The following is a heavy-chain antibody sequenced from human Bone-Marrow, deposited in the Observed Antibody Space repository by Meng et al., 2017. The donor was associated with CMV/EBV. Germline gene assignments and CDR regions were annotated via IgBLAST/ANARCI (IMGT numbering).Heavy chain of an antibody. V-gene: IGHV1-8*01. Sequence: ASVKVSCKASGYTFTSYDINWVRQATGQGLEWMGWMNPNSGNTGYAQKFQGRVTMTRNTSISTAYMELSSLRSEDTAVYYCARDAWAPGDLSIVGATSYYGMDVWGQGTTVTVSS. J-gene: IGHJ6*02. CDR3: ARDAWAPGDLSIVGATSYYGMDV. CDR2: MNPNSGNT. CDR1: GYTFTSYD. D-gene: IGHD1-26*01.